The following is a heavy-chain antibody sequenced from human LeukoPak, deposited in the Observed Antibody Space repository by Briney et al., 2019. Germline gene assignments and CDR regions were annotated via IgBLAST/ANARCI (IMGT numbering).Heavy chain of an antibody. CDR2: IYYSGST. J-gene: IGHJ3*02. CDR1: GGSISSGSYY. Sequence: SETLSLTCTVSGGSISSGSYYWGWIRQPPGKGLEWIGSIYYSGSTYYNPSLKSRVTISVDTSKNQFSLKLSSVTAADTAVYYCARLVVEGARKGYCSGGSCQLTLTSAFDIWGQGTMVTVSS. V-gene: IGHV4-39*01. D-gene: IGHD2-15*01. CDR3: ARLVVEGARKGYCSGGSCQLTLTSAFDI.